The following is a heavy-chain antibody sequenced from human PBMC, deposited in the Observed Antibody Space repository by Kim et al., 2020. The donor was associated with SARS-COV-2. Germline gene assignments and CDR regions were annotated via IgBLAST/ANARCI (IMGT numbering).Heavy chain of an antibody. V-gene: IGHV4-34*01. Sequence: SRRSRVTKSVDTSKNQFSLKLGSVTAADTAVYYCARDSGQAVAGNGPFDYWGQGTLVTVSS. D-gene: IGHD6-19*01. CDR3: ARDSGQAVAGNGPFDY. J-gene: IGHJ4*02.